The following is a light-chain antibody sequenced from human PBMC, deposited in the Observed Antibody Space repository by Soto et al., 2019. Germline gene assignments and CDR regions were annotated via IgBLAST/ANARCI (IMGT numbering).Light chain of an antibody. J-gene: IGKJ1*01. Sequence: DIHMTQSPSSLSASVEDRVIITCRASQIISNHLNWYQQKPGKAPKLLIFAASSLQSGVPSRFSGSRSGPDFTLTISSLQPEDFETYYCQQSYSSPPTFGQGTTVDIK. V-gene: IGKV1-39*01. CDR1: QIISNH. CDR2: AAS. CDR3: QQSYSSPPT.